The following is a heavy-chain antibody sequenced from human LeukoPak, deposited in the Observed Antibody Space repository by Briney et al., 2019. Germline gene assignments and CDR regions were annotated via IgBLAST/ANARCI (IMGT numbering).Heavy chain of an antibody. V-gene: IGHV3-30-3*01. CDR2: ISYDGSNK. CDR3: ASQSTGSAFDI. CDR1: GFTFSSYA. D-gene: IGHD1-1*01. J-gene: IGHJ3*02. Sequence: PGRSLRLSCAASGFTFSSYAMHWVRQAPGKGLEWVAVISYDGSNKYYADSVKGRFTISRDNSKNTLYLQMNSLRAEDTAVYYCASQSTGSAFDIWGQGTMVTVSS.